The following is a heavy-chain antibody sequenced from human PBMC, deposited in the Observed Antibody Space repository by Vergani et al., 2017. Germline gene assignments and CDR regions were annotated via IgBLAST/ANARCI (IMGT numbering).Heavy chain of an antibody. V-gene: IGHV5-51*03. CDR1: GYSFTSYW. D-gene: IGHD2-15*01. CDR3: AGEVSVVAWGYCYYYMDV. J-gene: IGHJ6*03. CDR2: IYPGDSDT. Sequence: EVQLVQSGAEVKKPGESLKISCKGSGYSFTSYWIGWVRQMPGKGLEWMGIIYPGDSDTRYSPSFQGQVTISADKSTSTAYLQGSSLKASDTAMYYWAGEVSVVAWGYCYYYMDVWGKGTTVTVSS.